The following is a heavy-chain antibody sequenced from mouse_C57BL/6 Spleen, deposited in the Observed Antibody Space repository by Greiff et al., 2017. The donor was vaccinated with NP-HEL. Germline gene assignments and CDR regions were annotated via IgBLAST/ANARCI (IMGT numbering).Heavy chain of an antibody. V-gene: IGHV1-80*01. D-gene: IGHD1-1*01. J-gene: IGHJ4*01. Sequence: QVQLKQSGAELVKPGASVKISCKASGYAFSSYWMNWVKQRPGKGLEWIGQIYPGDGDTNYNGKFKGKATLTADKSSSTAYMQLSSLTSEDSAVYFCARGGDYYGRAMDYWGQGTSVTVSS. CDR2: IYPGDGDT. CDR1: GYAFSSYW. CDR3: ARGGDYYGRAMDY.